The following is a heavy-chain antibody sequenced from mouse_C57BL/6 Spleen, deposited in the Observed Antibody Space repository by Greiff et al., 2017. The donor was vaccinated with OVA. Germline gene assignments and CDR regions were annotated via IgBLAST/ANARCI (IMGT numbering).Heavy chain of an antibody. CDR2: ISSGGDYI. CDR3: TRAGSTGDAMDY. D-gene: IGHD5-1*01. CDR1: GFTFSIYA. J-gene: IGHJ4*01. Sequence: EVQGVESGEGLVKPGGSLKLSCAASGFTFSIYAMSWVRQTPEKRLEWVAYISSGGDYIYYADTVKGRFTISRDNARNTLYLQMSSLKSEDTAMYYCTRAGSTGDAMDYWGQGTSVTVSS. V-gene: IGHV5-9-1*02.